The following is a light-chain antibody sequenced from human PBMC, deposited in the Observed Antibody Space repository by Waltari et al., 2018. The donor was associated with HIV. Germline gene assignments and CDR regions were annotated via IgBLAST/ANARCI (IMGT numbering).Light chain of an antibody. CDR1: QSVSSN. CDR2: DAS. Sequence: EIVMTQSPATMSVSPGERATLSCRASQSVSSNLAWYQQKPGQAPRLLIHDASTRPTCIPARFSGSGSGTYFTVTISSLQSEDFAVYYCQQYNNWPPGTFGQGAKLEIK. J-gene: IGKJ2*01. CDR3: QQYNNWPPGT. V-gene: IGKV3-15*01.